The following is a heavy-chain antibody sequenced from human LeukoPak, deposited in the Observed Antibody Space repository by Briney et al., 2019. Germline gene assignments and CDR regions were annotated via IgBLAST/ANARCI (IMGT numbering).Heavy chain of an antibody. Sequence: SVKVSCKASGGTFSSYAISWVRQAPGQGLEWMGRIIPILGIANYAQKFQGRVTITADKSTSTAYMELSSLRSEDTAVYYCTSSIGYCSSTSCHPCDYWGQGTLVTVSS. V-gene: IGHV1-69*04. J-gene: IGHJ4*02. CDR2: IIPILGIA. CDR3: TSSIGYCSSTSCHPCDY. D-gene: IGHD2-2*01. CDR1: GGTFSSYA.